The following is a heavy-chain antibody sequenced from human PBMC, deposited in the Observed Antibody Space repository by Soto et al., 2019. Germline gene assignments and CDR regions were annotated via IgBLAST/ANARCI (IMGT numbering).Heavy chain of an antibody. D-gene: IGHD2-15*01. Sequence: ASVKVSCKASGYTFITYDIHWVRQATGQGLEWMGWMNPSNGNAGYAQKFQGRVTMTRDTSTSTVYMELSSLRSEDTAVYYCARSYCSGGSCYGWFDPWGQGTLVTVSS. CDR2: MNPSNGNA. J-gene: IGHJ5*02. CDR3: ARSYCSGGSCYGWFDP. CDR1: GYTFITYD. V-gene: IGHV1-8*01.